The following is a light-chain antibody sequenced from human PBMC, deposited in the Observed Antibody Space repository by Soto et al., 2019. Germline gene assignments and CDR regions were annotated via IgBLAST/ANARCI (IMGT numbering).Light chain of an antibody. V-gene: IGLV1-40*01. J-gene: IGLJ1*01. CDR3: QSFDTSLSGFYV. Sequence: QSVLTQPPSVSGAPGQRVTISCTGSSSNIGAHYDVHWYQQLPGTAPKLLIYANTNRPSGVPDRFSGSKSSTSATLAITGLHADDEADYYCQSFDTSLSGFYVFGTGTKLTVL. CDR2: ANT. CDR1: SSNIGAHYD.